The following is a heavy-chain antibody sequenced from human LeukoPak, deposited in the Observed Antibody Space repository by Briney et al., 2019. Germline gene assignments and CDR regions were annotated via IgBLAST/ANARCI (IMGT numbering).Heavy chain of an antibody. CDR2: INAGNGDT. J-gene: IGHJ4*02. D-gene: IGHD2-21*01. Sequence: ASVKVSCKASGYNFTKYVVHWVRQAPGQKPEWMGWINAGNGDTKYSQNFQDRVTITRDTSANTAYMELSSLTYEDTALYYCARDDCGDTCYPGGYWGQGTLVTVSS. CDR1: GYNFTKYV. V-gene: IGHV1-3*01. CDR3: ARDDCGDTCYPGGY.